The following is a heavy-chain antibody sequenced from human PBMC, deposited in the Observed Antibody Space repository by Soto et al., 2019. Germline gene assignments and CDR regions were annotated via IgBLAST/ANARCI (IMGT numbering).Heavy chain of an antibody. V-gene: IGHV1-69*13. Sequence: GASVKVSCKASGGTFSSYAISWVRQAPGQGLEWMGGIIPIFGSANYAQKFKGRVTIIADESTSTAYMELSSLRSEDTAVYYCANVEFGSDFDYWGQGTLVTVSS. CDR2: IIPIFGSA. CDR1: GGTFSSYA. D-gene: IGHD3-10*01. J-gene: IGHJ4*02. CDR3: ANVEFGSDFDY.